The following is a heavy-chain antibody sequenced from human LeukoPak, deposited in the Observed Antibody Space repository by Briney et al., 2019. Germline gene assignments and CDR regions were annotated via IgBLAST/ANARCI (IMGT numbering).Heavy chain of an antibody. CDR2: IRSGSTYI. CDR3: ARDTGHYYGSGRKDNWFDP. V-gene: IGHV3-21*01. D-gene: IGHD3-10*01. CDR1: GFTFSSYT. J-gene: IGHJ5*02. Sequence: PGGSLRLSCAASGFTFSSYTMNWVRQAPGKGLQWVSSIRSGSTYIYYADSVKGRFTISRDNAKNSLYLQMNSLRAEDTAVYYCARDTGHYYGSGRKDNWFDPWGQGTLVTVSS.